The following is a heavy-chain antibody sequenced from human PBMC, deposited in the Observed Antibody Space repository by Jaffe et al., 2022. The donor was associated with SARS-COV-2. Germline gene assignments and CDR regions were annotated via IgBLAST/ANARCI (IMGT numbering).Heavy chain of an antibody. V-gene: IGHV2-5*02. CDR1: GFSLSTTGVG. CDR2: IYWDDDK. CDR3: AHLLWIGYTFDY. J-gene: IGHJ4*02. Sequence: QITLKESGPTLVKPTQTLTLTCSFSGFSLSTTGVGVGWIRQPPGKALEWLALIYWDDDKRYNPSLKSRLTITKDTSKNQVVLTMTNMDPVDTATYYCAHLLWIGYTFDYWGQGTLVTVSS. D-gene: IGHD3-10*01.